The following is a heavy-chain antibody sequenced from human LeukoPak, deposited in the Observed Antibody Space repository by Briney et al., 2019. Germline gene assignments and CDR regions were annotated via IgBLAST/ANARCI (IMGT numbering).Heavy chain of an antibody. CDR3: ARFRQELFDLFDY. CDR1: GFTFSNYN. CDR2: ISYDGSNK. J-gene: IGHJ4*02. D-gene: IGHD3-9*01. V-gene: IGHV3-30-3*01. Sequence: GGSLRLSCAASGFTFSNYNMNWVRQAPGKGLEWVAVISYDGSNKYYADSVKGRFTISRDNSKNTLYLQMNSLRAEDTAVYYCARFRQELFDLFDYWGQGTLVTVSS.